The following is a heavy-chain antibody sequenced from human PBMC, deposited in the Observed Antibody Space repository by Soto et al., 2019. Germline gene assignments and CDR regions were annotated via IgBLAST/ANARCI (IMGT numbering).Heavy chain of an antibody. J-gene: IGHJ5*02. CDR1: GYTFSNYG. CDR2: ISLYSDGT. D-gene: IGHD2-2*01. CDR3: ARVVPGAEAWFGP. Sequence: ASVKVSCKTSGYTFSNYGITWVRQAPGQPLEWLGWISLYSDGTNYAQKFQGRVSMTTDTSTTTAYMELGSLRSDDTAVYYCARVVPGAEAWFGPWGQGTLVTVSS. V-gene: IGHV1-18*01.